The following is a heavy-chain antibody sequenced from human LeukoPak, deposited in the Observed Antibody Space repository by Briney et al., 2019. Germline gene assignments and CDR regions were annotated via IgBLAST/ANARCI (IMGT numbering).Heavy chain of an antibody. CDR2: IYDSGST. CDR1: GGSISNYY. J-gene: IGHJ4*02. D-gene: IGHD3-10*01. CDR3: ARDRYYGSGSYYN. Sequence: SETLSLTCTVSGGSISNYYWSWIRQPPGKGLEWIGYIYDSGSTNYNPSLKSRATISVDTSKSQFSLKLSSVTAADTAVYYCARDRYYGSGSYYNWGQGTLVNVSS. V-gene: IGHV4-59*01.